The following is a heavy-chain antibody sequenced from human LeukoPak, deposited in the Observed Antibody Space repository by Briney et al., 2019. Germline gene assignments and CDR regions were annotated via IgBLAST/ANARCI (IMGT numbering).Heavy chain of an antibody. J-gene: IGHJ6*02. Sequence: GESLKISRKGSGYSFTSYWIGWVRQMPGKGLEWMGIIYPGDSDTRYSPSFQGQVTISADKSISTAYLQWSSLKASDTAMYYCARLNPPGYSSSWPPIGYYGMDVWGQGTTVTVSS. CDR3: ARLNPPGYSSSWPPIGYYGMDV. CDR2: IYPGDSDT. CDR1: GYSFTSYW. D-gene: IGHD6-13*01. V-gene: IGHV5-51*01.